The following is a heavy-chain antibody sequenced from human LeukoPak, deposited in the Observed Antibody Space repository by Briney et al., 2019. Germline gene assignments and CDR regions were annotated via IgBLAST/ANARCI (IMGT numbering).Heavy chain of an antibody. CDR3: ARDKIVGATHFDY. Sequence: GGSLRLSCAASGFTFSSYSMNWVRQAPGKGLEWVANIQQDGSEKYYVDSVRGRFTISRDNAKNSLYLQMNSLRAEDTAVYYCARDKIVGATHFDYWGQGTLVTVSS. D-gene: IGHD1-26*01. J-gene: IGHJ4*02. CDR1: GFTFSSYS. CDR2: IQQDGSEK. V-gene: IGHV3-7*01.